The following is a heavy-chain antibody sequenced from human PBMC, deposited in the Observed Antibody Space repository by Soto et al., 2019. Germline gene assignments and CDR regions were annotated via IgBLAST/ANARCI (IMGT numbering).Heavy chain of an antibody. Sequence: QVQLVESGGGVVQPGRSLRLSCAASGFTFSSYGMHWVRQAPGKGLEWVAVISYDGSNKYYADSVNGRFTIPRDNXXTTLQLQMNILGAEAAVEYYAAKHGGCDWEHAFDIWGQGTMVTVSS. V-gene: IGHV3-30*03. CDR3: AAKHGGCDWEHAFDI. J-gene: IGHJ3*02. CDR1: GFTFSSYG. D-gene: IGHD2-21*02. CDR2: ISYDGSNK.